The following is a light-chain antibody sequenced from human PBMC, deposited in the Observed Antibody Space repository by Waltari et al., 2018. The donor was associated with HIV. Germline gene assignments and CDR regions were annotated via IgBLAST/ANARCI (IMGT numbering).Light chain of an antibody. CDR2: DVS. Sequence: QSALTHPAPVSGSPGQSITISCTGTSSAVGGYKYVSWYQQHPGKAPKLMIYDVSNRPSGVSNRFSGSKSGNTASLTISGLQAEDEADYYCSSYTSSSTYVFGTGTKVTVL. CDR1: SSAVGGYKY. CDR3: SSYTSSSTYV. V-gene: IGLV2-14*03. J-gene: IGLJ1*01.